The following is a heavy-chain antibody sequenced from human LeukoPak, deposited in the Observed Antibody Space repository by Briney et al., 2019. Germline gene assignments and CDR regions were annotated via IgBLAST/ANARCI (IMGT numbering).Heavy chain of an antibody. Sequence: ASVMVSCKASGYTFTNYYMHWVRQAPGQGLEWMGIINPSGGSTRYEQKLQGRVTMTRDTSTSTVYMELSSLRSEDTAVYYCARESDLAVAGTGFDYWGQGTLVTVSS. J-gene: IGHJ4*02. D-gene: IGHD6-19*01. CDR2: INPSGGST. V-gene: IGHV1-46*04. CDR3: ARESDLAVAGTGFDY. CDR1: GYTFTNYY.